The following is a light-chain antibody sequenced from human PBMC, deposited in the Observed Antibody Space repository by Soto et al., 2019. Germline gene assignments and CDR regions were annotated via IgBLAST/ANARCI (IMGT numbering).Light chain of an antibody. V-gene: IGKV1-9*01. CDR1: QGISSY. CDR3: QQLNSYPH. CDR2: AAS. J-gene: IGKJ3*01. Sequence: IQLTQSPSSLSASVGDRVTITCRASQGISSYLAWYQQKPGKAPKLLIYAASTLQSGVPLRFSGSGSGTDFTLTISSLQPEDFATYYCQQLNSYPHFGPGTKVDIK.